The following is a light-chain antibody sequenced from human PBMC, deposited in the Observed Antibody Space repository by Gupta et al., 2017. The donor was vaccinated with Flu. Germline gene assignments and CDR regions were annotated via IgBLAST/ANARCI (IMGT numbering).Light chain of an antibody. CDR1: SSNIGAGYD. CDR2: GNS. CDR3: QSYDSSLSGAV. J-gene: IGLJ3*02. V-gene: IGLV1-40*01. Sequence: QSVLTQPPPVSGAPGQRVTISCTGSSSNIGAGYDVHWYQQLPGTAPKLIIFGNSNRPSGVPDRFSGSKSGTSASLAITGLQAEDEADYFCQSYDSSLSGAVFGGGTKLTVL.